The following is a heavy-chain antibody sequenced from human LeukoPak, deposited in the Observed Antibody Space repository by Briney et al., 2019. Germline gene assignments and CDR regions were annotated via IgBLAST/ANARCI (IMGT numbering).Heavy chain of an antibody. D-gene: IGHD3-10*01. CDR3: ARAPYPGITTRYYFDY. V-gene: IGHV1-18*01. Sequence: ASVKVSCKASGYTFTSYGISWVRQAPGQGLEWMGWISAYNGNTNYAQKLQGRVTMTTDTSTSTAYMELRSLRSDDTAVYYCARAPYPGITTRYYFDYWGQGTLVTVSS. CDR2: ISAYNGNT. J-gene: IGHJ4*02. CDR1: GYTFTSYG.